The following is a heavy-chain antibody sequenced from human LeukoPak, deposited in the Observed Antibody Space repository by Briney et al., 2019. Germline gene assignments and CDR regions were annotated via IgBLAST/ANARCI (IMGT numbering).Heavy chain of an antibody. CDR3: ARVGGNVDY. V-gene: IGHV4-59*01. CDR1: GGSISSYY. D-gene: IGHD4-23*01. Sequence: KPSETLSLTCTVSGGSISSYYWSWIRQPPRKGLEWIGYIYYSGSTNYNPSLKSRVTIPVDTSKNQFSLKLSPVTAVDTAVYYCARVGGNVDYWGQGTLVTVSS. CDR2: IYYSGST. J-gene: IGHJ4*02.